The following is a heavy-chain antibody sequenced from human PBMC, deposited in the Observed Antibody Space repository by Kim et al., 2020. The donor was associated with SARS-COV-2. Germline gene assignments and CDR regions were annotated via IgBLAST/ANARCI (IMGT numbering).Heavy chain of an antibody. Sequence: YPPALKSRITISVATSKNQFSLELSSVTAADTAVYYCARHPIVVVAPPDYWGQGTLVTVSS. CDR3: ARHPIVVVAPPDY. D-gene: IGHD2-15*01. V-gene: IGHV4-39*01. J-gene: IGHJ4*02.